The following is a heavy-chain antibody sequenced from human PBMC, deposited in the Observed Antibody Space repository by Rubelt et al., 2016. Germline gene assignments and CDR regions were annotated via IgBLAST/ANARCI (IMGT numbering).Heavy chain of an antibody. CDR1: GGSISSSSYY. V-gene: IGHV4-39*01. CDR2: IYYSGST. Sequence: GTLSLTCAVSGGSISSSSYYWGWIRQPPGKGLEWIGSIYYSGSTYYNPSLKSRVTISVDTSKNQFSLKLSSVTAADTAVYYCARQVAAAVYWGQGTLVTVSS. J-gene: IGHJ4*02. D-gene: IGHD6-13*01. CDR3: ARQVAAAVY.